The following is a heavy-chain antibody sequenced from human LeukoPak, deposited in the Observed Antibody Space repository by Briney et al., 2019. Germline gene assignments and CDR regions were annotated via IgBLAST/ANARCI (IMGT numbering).Heavy chain of an antibody. CDR3: AKHYSDGITWHFDL. Sequence: GGSLRLSCAASGFTFSSYVMTLVRQAPGKGLEWVSGISGSGGSTYYADSVKGRFTLSRDNSKNTLYLQMNGLRAEDTAVYYCAKHYSDGITWHFDLWGRGTLVTVSS. V-gene: IGHV3-23*01. CDR1: GFTFSSYV. CDR2: ISGSGGST. J-gene: IGHJ2*01. D-gene: IGHD3-22*01.